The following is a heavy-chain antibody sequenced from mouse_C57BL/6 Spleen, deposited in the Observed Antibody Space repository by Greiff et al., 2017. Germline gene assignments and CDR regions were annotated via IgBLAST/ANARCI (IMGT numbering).Heavy chain of an antibody. Sequence: QVQLQQSGAELARPGASVKLSCKASGYTFTSYGISWVKQRTGQGLEWIGEIYPRSGNTYYNEKFKGEATLTADKSSSTAYMELRSLTSEDSAVYFCARHYGYGLGTSYAMDDWGQGTSVTVSS. CDR2: IYPRSGNT. J-gene: IGHJ4*01. CDR1: GYTFTSYG. D-gene: IGHD2-2*01. V-gene: IGHV1-81*01. CDR3: ARHYGYGLGTSYAMDD.